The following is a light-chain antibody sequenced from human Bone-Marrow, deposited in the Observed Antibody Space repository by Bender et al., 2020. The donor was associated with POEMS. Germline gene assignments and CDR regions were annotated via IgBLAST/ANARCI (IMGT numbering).Light chain of an antibody. CDR1: SSDVGAYIY. J-gene: IGLJ3*02. V-gene: IGLV1-47*02. Sequence: QSALTQPPSASGSPGQSVTFSCTGTSSDVGAYIYVSWYQHLPGTAPRLVVYSNYQRPSGVPARFSGSKSGTSASLAISDIQSEDEGDYYCSSWDDSLSGWVFGGGTKLTVL. CDR3: SSWDDSLSGWV. CDR2: SNY.